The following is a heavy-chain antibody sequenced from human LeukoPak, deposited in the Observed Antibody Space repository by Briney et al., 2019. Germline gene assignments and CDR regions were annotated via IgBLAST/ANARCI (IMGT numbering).Heavy chain of an antibody. CDR3: ARRPGYCSSTSCYQDAFDI. D-gene: IGHD2-2*01. J-gene: IGHJ3*02. CDR2: IYPGDSDT. V-gene: IGHV5-51*01. CDR1: GYSFTSYW. Sequence: GESLKISCKGSGYSFTSYWIGWVRQMPGKGLEWMGIIYPGDSDTRYSPSFQGQVTISADKSISTAYLQWSSLKASGTAMYYCARRPGYCSSTSCYQDAFDIWGQGTMVTVSS.